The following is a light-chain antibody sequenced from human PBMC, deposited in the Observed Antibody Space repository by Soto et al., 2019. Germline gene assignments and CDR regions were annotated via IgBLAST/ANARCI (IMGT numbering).Light chain of an antibody. CDR2: GAS. Sequence: EIVITQSPATPSVSPGERATPSCRARPSVARNLAWYQQKPGQAPRLLIYGASTRATGIPARFSGSGSGTEFTLTIGSLQSEDFAFYFCQQYSDWPLTFGQGTKVDIK. J-gene: IGKJ1*01. CDR3: QQYSDWPLT. V-gene: IGKV3-15*01. CDR1: PSVARN.